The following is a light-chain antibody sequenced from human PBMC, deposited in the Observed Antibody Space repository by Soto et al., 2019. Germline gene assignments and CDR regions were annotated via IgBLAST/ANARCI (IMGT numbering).Light chain of an antibody. CDR1: QSVSSSS. CDR2: ATS. V-gene: IGKV3-20*01. Sequence: EIVLTQSPGTLSLSPGERATLSCRASQSVSSSSLAWYQQKPGQAPRLLIYATSSRSTGIPDRFSGSGSGTDFTLTISRLEPEDFAVYYCQQSDDSPTGTFGQGTKVEIK. CDR3: QQSDDSPTGT. J-gene: IGKJ1*01.